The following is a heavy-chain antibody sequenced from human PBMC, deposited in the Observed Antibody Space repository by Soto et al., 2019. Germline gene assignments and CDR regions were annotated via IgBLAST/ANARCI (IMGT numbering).Heavy chain of an antibody. CDR2: IYYSGST. D-gene: IGHD6-19*01. CDR3: AGTGVREFWDEEHSSGLVY. V-gene: IGHV4-59*01. Sequence: SETLSLTCTVSGGSISSYYWSWIRQPPGKGLEWIGYIYYSGSTNYNPSLKSRVTISVDTSKNQFSLKLSSVTAADTAVYYCAGTGVREFWDEEHSSGLVYWGQGTLVTVSS. CDR1: GGSISSYY. J-gene: IGHJ4*02.